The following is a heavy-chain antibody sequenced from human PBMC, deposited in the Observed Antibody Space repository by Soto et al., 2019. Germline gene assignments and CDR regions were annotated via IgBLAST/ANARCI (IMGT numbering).Heavy chain of an antibody. Sequence: PGGSLRLSCAASGFTFRTFGMRWVRQAPGMGLEWVASISNDAKNDYYTDSVRGRFTISRDNSRDALYLEMSSLRVEDTARYYCAKDYDDTGFAHWGQGILVTVSS. CDR3: AKDYDDTGFAH. V-gene: IGHV3-30*18. CDR2: ISNDAKND. J-gene: IGHJ4*02. D-gene: IGHD3-3*01. CDR1: GFTFRTFG.